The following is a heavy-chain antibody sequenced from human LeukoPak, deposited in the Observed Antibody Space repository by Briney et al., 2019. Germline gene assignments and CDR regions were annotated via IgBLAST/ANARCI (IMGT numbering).Heavy chain of an antibody. Sequence: GGSLRLSCAASGFTFSAYSMHWVRQAPGRGLEWVSYTSGSSSAINYADFVRGRFTISRDNAKSSVYLQMNSLRAEDTAVYYCARSFSYGPIDFWGQGTQVTVSS. CDR2: TSGSSSAI. V-gene: IGHV3-48*04. CDR3: ARSFSYGPIDF. J-gene: IGHJ4*02. CDR1: GFTFSAYS. D-gene: IGHD5-18*01.